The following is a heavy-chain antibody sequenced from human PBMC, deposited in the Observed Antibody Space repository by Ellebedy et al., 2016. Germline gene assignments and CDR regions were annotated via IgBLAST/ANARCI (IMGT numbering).Heavy chain of an antibody. CDR3: ARTRNGGDYGGRHAFDI. Sequence: GGSLRLSXASSGFTFSSYAMHWVRQAPGKGLEWVAIILYDGSNKYYADSVKGRFTISRDNSKNTLYLQMNSLRAEDTAVYYCARTRNGGDYGGRHAFDIWGQGIMVTVSS. CDR2: ILYDGSNK. CDR1: GFTFSSYA. J-gene: IGHJ3*02. D-gene: IGHD2-21*01. V-gene: IGHV3-30-3*01.